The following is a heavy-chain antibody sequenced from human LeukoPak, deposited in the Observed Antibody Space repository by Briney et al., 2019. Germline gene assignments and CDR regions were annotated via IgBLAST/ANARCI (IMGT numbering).Heavy chain of an antibody. Sequence: SETLSLTCTVSGGSISSYYWSWIRQPPGKGLEWIGYIYYSGSTNYNPSLKSRVTISVDTSKNQFSLKLSSVTAADTAVYYCARGPPIEAAGTRGWFDPWGQGTLVTVSS. J-gene: IGHJ5*02. V-gene: IGHV4-59*01. CDR2: IYYSGST. CDR1: GGSISSYY. D-gene: IGHD6-13*01. CDR3: ARGPPIEAAGTRGWFDP.